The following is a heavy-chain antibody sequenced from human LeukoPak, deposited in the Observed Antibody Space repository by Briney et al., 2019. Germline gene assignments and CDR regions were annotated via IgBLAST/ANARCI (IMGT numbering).Heavy chain of an antibody. CDR1: GYTFTGYY. Sequence: ASVKVSCKASGYTFTGYYMHWVRQAPGQGLEWMGWINPNSGGTNYAQKFQGRVTMTRDTSISTAYMELSRLRSDDTAVYYCARESLEYSSSSDAFDIWGQGTMVTVSS. V-gene: IGHV1-2*02. J-gene: IGHJ3*02. CDR3: ARESLEYSSSSDAFDI. D-gene: IGHD6-6*01. CDR2: INPNSGGT.